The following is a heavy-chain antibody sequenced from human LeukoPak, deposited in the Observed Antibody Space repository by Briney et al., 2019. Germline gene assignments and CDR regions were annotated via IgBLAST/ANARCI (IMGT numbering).Heavy chain of an antibody. V-gene: IGHV4-4*02. D-gene: IGHD2-2*01. CDR1: GGSISSSNW. CDR3: ERGVRYAGWEYGVPIRDLLSGRRDYYYYYGMDV. CDR2: IYHSGST. J-gene: IGHJ6*02. Sequence: SETLSLTCAVSGGSISSSNWWSWVRQPPGKGLERIGEIYHSGSTNYNPSLKSRVTISVDKSKNQFSLKLSSVTAADTAVYYCERGVRYAGWEYGVPIRDLLSGRRDYYYYYGMDVWGQGTTVTVSS.